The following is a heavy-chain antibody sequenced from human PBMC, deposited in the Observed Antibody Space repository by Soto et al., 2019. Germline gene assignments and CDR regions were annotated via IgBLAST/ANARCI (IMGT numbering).Heavy chain of an antibody. J-gene: IGHJ6*02. CDR3: ASPDIVVVPAAGGDMDV. CDR1: GYTFTGYY. D-gene: IGHD2-2*01. V-gene: IGHV1-2*02. CDR2: INPNSGGT. Sequence: QVQLVQSGAEVKKPGASVKVSCKASGYTFTGYYMHWVRQAPGQGLEWMGWINPNSGGTNYAQKFQGGVTMTRDTSISTAYMELSRLRSDDTAVYYCASPDIVVVPAAGGDMDVWGQGTTVTVSS.